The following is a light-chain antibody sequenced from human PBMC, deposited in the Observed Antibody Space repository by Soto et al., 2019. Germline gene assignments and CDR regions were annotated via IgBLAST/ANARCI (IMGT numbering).Light chain of an antibody. J-gene: IGKJ1*01. CDR2: AAS. CDR1: QNNNNY. V-gene: IGKV1-39*01. CDR3: QQSYSTPQT. Sequence: DIQMTQSPSSLSATVRNRVNNTYRESQNNNNYLNWYQQKPGKAPKFLICAASNLESGVPSRFSGSGSGTDFTLTISSLQPEDFATYYCQQSYSTPQTFGQGTKVDIK.